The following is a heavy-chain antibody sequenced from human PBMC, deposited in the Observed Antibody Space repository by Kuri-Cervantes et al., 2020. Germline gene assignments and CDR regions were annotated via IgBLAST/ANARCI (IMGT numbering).Heavy chain of an antibody. D-gene: IGHD1-1*01. V-gene: IGHV3-49*04. CDR3: TRDPTTTTILQYYYYYYMDV. J-gene: IGHJ6*03. CDR2: IRSKAYGGTT. Sequence: GESLKISCTASGFTFGDYAMSWVRQAPGKGLEWVGFIRSKAYGGTTEYAASVKGRFTISRDDSKSIAYLQMNSLKTEDTAVYYCTRDPTTTTILQYYYYYYMDVWGKGTTVTVSS. CDR1: GFTFGDYA.